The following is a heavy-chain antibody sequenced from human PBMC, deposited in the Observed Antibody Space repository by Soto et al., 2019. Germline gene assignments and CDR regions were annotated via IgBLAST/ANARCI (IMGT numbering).Heavy chain of an antibody. D-gene: IGHD2-21*02. CDR3: ARSIVVVTALDY. Sequence: AAVKVACKASGYTFTSYAMQWVRQAPGQRLEWMGWINAGNGNTKYSQKFQGRVTITRDTSASTAYMELSSLRSEDTAVYYCARSIVVVTALDYWGQGTLVTVSS. CDR1: GYTFTSYA. V-gene: IGHV1-3*01. CDR2: INAGNGNT. J-gene: IGHJ4*02.